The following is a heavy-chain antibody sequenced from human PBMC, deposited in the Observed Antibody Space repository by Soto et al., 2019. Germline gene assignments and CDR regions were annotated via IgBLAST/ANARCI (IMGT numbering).Heavy chain of an antibody. J-gene: IGHJ4*02. Sequence: ESGGGVVQPGRSLRLSCPASGFTFSSYGMHWVRQAPGKGLEWVAVISYDGSNKYYADSVKGRFTISRDNSKNTLYLQMNSLRAEDTAVYYCAKEKYYYDSSGYYPGGYWGQGTLVTVSS. CDR1: GFTFSSYG. CDR2: ISYDGSNK. CDR3: AKEKYYYDSSGYYPGGY. V-gene: IGHV3-30*18. D-gene: IGHD3-22*01.